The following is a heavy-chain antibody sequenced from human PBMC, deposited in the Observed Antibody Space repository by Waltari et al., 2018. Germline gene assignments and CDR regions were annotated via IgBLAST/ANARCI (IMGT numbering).Heavy chain of an antibody. CDR3: ARHPNIVPTIGCWFDP. CDR1: GGSFSGHF. Sequence: QVQLQQGGAGLLKPSETLSLTCTVQGGSFSGHFWTWIRQAPGKGLEWLGEIDHRGSTPYNPSVRSRVTIAVDTSKNQFSLPRNSVTAADTALYYCARHPNIVPTIGCWFDPWGQGTLVTVSS. CDR2: IDHRGST. V-gene: IGHV4-34*02. J-gene: IGHJ5*02. D-gene: IGHD5-12*01.